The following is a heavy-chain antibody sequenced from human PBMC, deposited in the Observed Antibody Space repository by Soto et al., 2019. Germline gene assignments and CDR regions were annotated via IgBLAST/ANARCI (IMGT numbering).Heavy chain of an antibody. CDR1: GFTFSSQW. CDR3: SRALNY. CDR2: INQDGSEK. J-gene: IGHJ4*02. Sequence: PGGSLRLSCAASGFTFSSQWMDWVRQAPGKGLEWVANINQDGSEKHYVDSVKGRFTISRDNAKNSLYLQMNSLTAEDSALYYCSRALNYWGQGTLVTVS. V-gene: IGHV3-7*01.